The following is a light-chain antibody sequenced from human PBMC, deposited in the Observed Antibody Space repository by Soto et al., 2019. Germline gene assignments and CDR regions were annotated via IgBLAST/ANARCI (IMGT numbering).Light chain of an antibody. CDR2: AAS. V-gene: IGKV1D-16*01. J-gene: IGKJ4*01. CDR3: QQYKSYPLT. CDR1: QGVGTY. Sequence: DLQMTQSPSSLSASVGDRVIITCRASQGVGTYLAWYQQRPGTAPKSLIYAASSLQSGVPARFTGRGSGTDFTLTISSLQPEDFATYYCQQYKSYPLTFGGGTKVDIK.